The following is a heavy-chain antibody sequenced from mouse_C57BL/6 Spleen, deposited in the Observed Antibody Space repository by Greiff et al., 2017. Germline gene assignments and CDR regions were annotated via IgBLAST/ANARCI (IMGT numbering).Heavy chain of an antibody. Sequence: EVQLVESGPELVKPGASVKISCKASGYSFTGYYMNWVKQSPEKSLEWIGEINPSTGGTTYNQKFKAKATLTVDKSSSTAYMQLKSLTSEDSAVYYCARRYDYDEGFAYWGQGTLVTVSA. CDR3: ARRYDYDEGFAY. CDR2: INPSTGGT. D-gene: IGHD2-4*01. V-gene: IGHV1-42*01. CDR1: GYSFTGYY. J-gene: IGHJ3*01.